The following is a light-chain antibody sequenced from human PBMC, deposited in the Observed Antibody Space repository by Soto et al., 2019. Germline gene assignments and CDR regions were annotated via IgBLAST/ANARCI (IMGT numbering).Light chain of an antibody. CDR3: AAWDDSLNGPKWV. Sequence: QSALTQPPSASGTPGQRVTISCSGGTSNIGSNTVNWYQQLPGTAPKLLIFSNGQRPSGVPDRFSGSQSGTSASLAISGLQSEDEADYYCAAWDDSLNGPKWVFGGGTQLTVL. V-gene: IGLV1-44*01. J-gene: IGLJ3*02. CDR1: TSNIGSNT. CDR2: SNG.